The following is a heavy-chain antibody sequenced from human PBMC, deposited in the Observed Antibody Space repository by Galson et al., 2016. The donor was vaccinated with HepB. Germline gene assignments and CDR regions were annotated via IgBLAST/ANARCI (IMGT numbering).Heavy chain of an antibody. CDR3: ARDRRPYYSDSSGYLDYAFHI. CDR1: GGSVSSGSYY. J-gene: IGHJ3*02. V-gene: IGHV4-61*01. D-gene: IGHD3-22*01. CDR2: IYYIVST. Sequence: LTCTVSGGSVSSGSYYWSWIRQPPGEGLEWIGNIYYIVSTNYNPSLKSRVTISVDTSKNQFSLKLSSVTAADTAVYYCARDRRPYYSDSSGYLDYAFHIWGQGTMVTVSS.